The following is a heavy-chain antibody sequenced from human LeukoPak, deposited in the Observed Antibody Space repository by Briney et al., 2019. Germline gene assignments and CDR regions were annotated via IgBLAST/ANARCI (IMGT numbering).Heavy chain of an antibody. J-gene: IGHJ3*02. CDR2: ISAYNGNT. Sequence: ASVTVSFKALGKTLESCGIRWVRQARWQPLHWMGWISAYNGNTNYAQKLQGRVTMTTDTSTSTAYMELRSLRSDDTAVYYCARDGLAFAFDIWGQGTMVTVSS. D-gene: IGHD3-22*01. CDR1: GKTLESCG. CDR3: ARDGLAFAFDI. V-gene: IGHV1-18*01.